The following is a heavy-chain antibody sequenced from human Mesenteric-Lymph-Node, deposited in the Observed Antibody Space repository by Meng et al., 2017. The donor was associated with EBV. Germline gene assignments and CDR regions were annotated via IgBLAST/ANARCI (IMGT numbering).Heavy chain of an antibody. CDR2: VIPMFGTA. CDR3: ARTVRQFIMGDWFDP. D-gene: IGHD3-10*02. CDR1: GDTFTNYT. V-gene: IGHV1-69*06. Sequence: QVQLVQVGPEVKKPGSSVKVSCKSSGDTFTNYTISWVRQAPGQGLEWLGGVIPMFGTANYAQNFQDRLTITADKSTETAYMELNSLTSEDTAVYYCARTVRQFIMGDWFDPWGQGTLVTVSS. J-gene: IGHJ5*02.